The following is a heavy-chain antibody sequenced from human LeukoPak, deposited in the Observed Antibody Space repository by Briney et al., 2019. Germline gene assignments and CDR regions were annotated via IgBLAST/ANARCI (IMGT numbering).Heavy chain of an antibody. J-gene: IGHJ4*02. V-gene: IGHV3-30*01. CDR2: ISYDGSNE. Sequence: ISYDGSNEYYADSVKGRFTISRDNSKNTLYLQMNSLRAADTAVYYCARDKGTSYLSSSDYWGQGTLVTVSS. CDR3: ARDKGTSYLSSSDY. D-gene: IGHD6-6*01.